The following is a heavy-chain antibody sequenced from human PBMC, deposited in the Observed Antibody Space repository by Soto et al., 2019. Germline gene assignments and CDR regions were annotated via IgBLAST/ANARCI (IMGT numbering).Heavy chain of an antibody. V-gene: IGHV3-21*01. CDR2: ISSSSIYI. CDR1: GFTFSSYS. J-gene: IGHJ4*02. CDR3: ARDPGGFSSGWSPHDY. D-gene: IGHD6-19*01. Sequence: GGSLILSCAASGFTFSSYSMNWVRQAPGKGLEWVSSISSSSIYIYQADSVKGRFTISRDNAKNSLYLQMNSLRAEDTAVYYCARDPGGFSSGWSPHDYWGQGTLVTVSS.